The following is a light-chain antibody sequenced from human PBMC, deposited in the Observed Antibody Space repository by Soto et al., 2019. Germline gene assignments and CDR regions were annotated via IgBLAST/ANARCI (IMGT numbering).Light chain of an antibody. CDR2: EVT. J-gene: IGLJ1*01. CDR3: CSYAGSSTFYV. CDR1: RTDIGGYNY. V-gene: IGLV2-14*01. Sequence: QSVLTQPASVSGSLGQSITISCTGTRTDIGGYNYVSWYQQYPGKAPKLVICEVTSRPSGISDRFSGSKSGNTASLTISGLQAEDEADYYCCSYAGSSTFYVFGTGTKVTVL.